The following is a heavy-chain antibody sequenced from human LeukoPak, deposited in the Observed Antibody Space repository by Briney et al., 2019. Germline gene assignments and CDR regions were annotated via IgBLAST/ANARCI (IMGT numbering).Heavy chain of an antibody. J-gene: IGHJ4*02. V-gene: IGHV3-48*04. CDR1: GFTFSSYA. CDR2: ISSSGSTI. D-gene: IGHD2-2*02. Sequence: GGSLRLSCAASGFTFSSYAMSWVRQAPGKGLEWVSYISSSGSTIYYADSVKGRFTISRDNAKNSLHLQMNSLRAEDTAVYYCARSRGYCSSTSCYTLSVDYWGQGTLVTVSS. CDR3: ARSRGYCSSTSCYTLSVDY.